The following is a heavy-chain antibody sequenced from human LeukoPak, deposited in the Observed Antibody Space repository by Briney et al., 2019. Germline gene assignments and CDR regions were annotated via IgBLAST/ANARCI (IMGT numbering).Heavy chain of an antibody. Sequence: PSETLSLTCAVSGYSISSGYYWGWIRQPPGKGLEWIGSIYHSGSTHYNPSLKRRVTISVDTSKNQFSLKLNSVTAADTAVYYCARNGTNNYFDYWGQGTLVTVSS. J-gene: IGHJ4*02. V-gene: IGHV4-38-2*01. CDR1: GYSISSGYY. CDR2: IYHSGST. D-gene: IGHD2-2*01. CDR3: ARNGTNNYFDY.